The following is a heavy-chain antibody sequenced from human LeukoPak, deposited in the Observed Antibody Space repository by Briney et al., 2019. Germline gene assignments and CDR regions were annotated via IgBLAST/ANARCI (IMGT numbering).Heavy chain of an antibody. Sequence: PGGSLRLSCAASGFTFSSYATSWVRQAPGKGLEWVSSISGSGGSTYYADSVKGRFSISRDNSKNTLYLQMNSLRAEDTAVYYCAKDRQSVGYWGQGTLVTVSS. CDR2: ISGSGGST. V-gene: IGHV3-23*01. D-gene: IGHD1-26*01. CDR1: GFTFSSYA. J-gene: IGHJ4*02. CDR3: AKDRQSVGY.